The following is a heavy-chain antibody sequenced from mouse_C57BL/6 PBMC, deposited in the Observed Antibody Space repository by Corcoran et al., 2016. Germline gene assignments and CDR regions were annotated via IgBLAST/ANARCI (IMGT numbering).Heavy chain of an antibody. V-gene: IGHV1-26*01. J-gene: IGHJ4*01. CDR1: GYTFTDYY. Sequence: EVQLQQSGPELVKPGASVKISCKASGYTFTDYYMNWVKQSHGKSREWIGDINPNNGGTSYNQKFTGKATLTVDKSSSTAYMELRSLTSEDSAVYYCAYPYYAMDYWGQGTSVTVSS. CDR2: INPNNGGT. CDR3: AYPYYAMDY.